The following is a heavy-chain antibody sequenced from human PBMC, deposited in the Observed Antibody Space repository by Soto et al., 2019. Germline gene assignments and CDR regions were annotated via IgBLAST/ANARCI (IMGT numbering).Heavy chain of an antibody. V-gene: IGHV1-46*01. J-gene: IGHJ4*02. CDR2: INPSGGST. Sequence: ASVKVSCKASGYTFTSYYMHWVRQAPGQGLEWMGIINPSGGSTSYAQKFQGRVTMTRDTSTSTVYMELSSLKASDTAMYYCARQGILTGYPRYYFDYWGQGTLVTVSS. CDR3: ARQGILTGYPRYYFDY. CDR1: GYTFTSYY. D-gene: IGHD3-9*01.